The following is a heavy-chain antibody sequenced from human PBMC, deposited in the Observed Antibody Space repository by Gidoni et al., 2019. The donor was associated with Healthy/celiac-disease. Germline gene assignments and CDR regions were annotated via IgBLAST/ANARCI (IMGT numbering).Heavy chain of an antibody. CDR3: AKDRGRDGYNYPYFDY. Sequence: EVQLLESGGGLVQPGGSLRLSCAASGFPFSSYAMSWVRQAPGKGLEWVSAISGSGGSTYYADSVKGRFTISRDNSKNTLYLQMNSLRAEDTAVYYCAKDRGRDGYNYPYFDYWGQGTLVTVSS. CDR2: ISGSGGST. J-gene: IGHJ4*02. V-gene: IGHV3-23*01. D-gene: IGHD5-12*01. CDR1: GFPFSSYA.